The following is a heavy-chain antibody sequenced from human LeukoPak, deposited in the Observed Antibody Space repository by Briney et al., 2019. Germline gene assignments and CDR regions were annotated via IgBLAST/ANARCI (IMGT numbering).Heavy chain of an antibody. D-gene: IGHD1-26*01. CDR3: ARDRSGSFDAFDI. V-gene: IGHV3-48*01. Sequence: QPGGSLRLSCAASGFTFSSYSMNWVRQAPGKGLEWVSYISSSSSTIYYADSVKGRFTISRDNAKNSLYLQMNSLRAEDTAVYYCARDRSGSFDAFDIWGQGTMVTVSS. CDR1: GFTFSSYS. J-gene: IGHJ3*02. CDR2: ISSSSSTI.